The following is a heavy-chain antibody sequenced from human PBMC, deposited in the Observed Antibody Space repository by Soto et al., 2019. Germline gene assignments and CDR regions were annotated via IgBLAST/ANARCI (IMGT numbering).Heavy chain of an antibody. Sequence: GESLKISCKASGYSFINYWLGWVRQMPGKGLEWTGIIYPGDCNTRYSPSFQVPVTISVDTSIIPAYLQWSSLKASDSAMYYCAGSRIMGWTSTCAHWGQGIQVTVSP. CDR2: IYPGDCNT. V-gene: IGHV5-51*01. D-gene: IGHD1-26*01. CDR3: AGSRIMGWTSTCAH. CDR1: GYSFINYW. J-gene: IGHJ4*02.